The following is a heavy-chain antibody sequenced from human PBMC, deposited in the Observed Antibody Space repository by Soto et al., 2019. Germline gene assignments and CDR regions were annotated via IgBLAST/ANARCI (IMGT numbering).Heavy chain of an antibody. CDR1: GASISSYF. J-gene: IGHJ3*02. Sequence: SETLSLTCTVSGASISSYFLSWIRHPPGKGLEWIGFIYYNGNTNQNPSLKSRVIISVDTSKNQFSLKLNSVTAADTAVYYCARRYGWAFDIWGQGTMVTVS. V-gene: IGHV4-59*08. D-gene: IGHD3-16*01. CDR2: IYYNGNT. CDR3: ARRYGWAFDI.